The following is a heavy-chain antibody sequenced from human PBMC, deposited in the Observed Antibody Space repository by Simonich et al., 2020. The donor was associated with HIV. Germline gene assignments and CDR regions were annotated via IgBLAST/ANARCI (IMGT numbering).Heavy chain of an antibody. J-gene: IGHJ4*02. CDR1: GGSISSSNYH. D-gene: IGHD3-10*01. CDR2: IDNSGST. V-gene: IGHV4-39*01. Sequence: QLQLQESGPGLVQPSETLSLTCTVSGGSISSSNYHWGWIRQPPGKGLEWIGSIDNSGSTYYNPSLKSRVTISVDTSKNQFSLKLSSVTAADTAVYYCAGLKTMGGYFDYWGQGTLVTVSS. CDR3: AGLKTMGGYFDY.